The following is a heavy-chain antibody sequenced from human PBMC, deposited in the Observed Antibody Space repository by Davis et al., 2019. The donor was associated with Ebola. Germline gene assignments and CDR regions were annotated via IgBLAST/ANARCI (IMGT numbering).Heavy chain of an antibody. CDR1: GGSISSYY. CDR3: ASKWGGIAVPRSWFDP. V-gene: IGHV4-59*01. Sequence: SETLSLTCTVSGGSISSYYWSWIRQPPGKGLEWIGYIYYSGSTNYNPSLKSRVTISVDTSKNQFSLKLSSVTAADTAVYYCASKWGGIAVPRSWFDPWGQGTLVTVSS. D-gene: IGHD6-19*01. CDR2: IYYSGST. J-gene: IGHJ5*02.